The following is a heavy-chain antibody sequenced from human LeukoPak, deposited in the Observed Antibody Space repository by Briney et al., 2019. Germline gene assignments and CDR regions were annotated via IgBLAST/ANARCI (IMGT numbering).Heavy chain of an antibody. CDR1: GFTFSTYW. J-gene: IGHJ1*01. D-gene: IGHD5-12*01. CDR3: ARDSPGYGAYVS. CDR2: IKEDGSRE. Sequence: SGGSLRLSCAASGFTFSTYWMTWVRQAPGKGLEWEANIKEDGSREYYVDSVKGRFTISRDNAKNSLYLQMDSLTAEDTAVYYCARDSPGYGAYVSWGQGTLVSVSS. V-gene: IGHV3-7*01.